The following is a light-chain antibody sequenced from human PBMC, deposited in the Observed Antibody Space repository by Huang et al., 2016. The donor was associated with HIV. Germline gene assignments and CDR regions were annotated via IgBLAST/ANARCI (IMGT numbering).Light chain of an antibody. J-gene: IGKJ1*01. CDR1: QSLLHGNGHNY. CDR3: MQALQTPWT. Sequence: DIVMTQSLLPLPVTPGEPASISCRSSQSLLHGNGHNYLDWYLQKPGQSPQLLIYLGSYRASGVPDRFRGSGSGTDFILKINRVEAEDVGVYYCMQALQTPWTFGQGTKLEIK. CDR2: LGS. V-gene: IGKV2-28*01.